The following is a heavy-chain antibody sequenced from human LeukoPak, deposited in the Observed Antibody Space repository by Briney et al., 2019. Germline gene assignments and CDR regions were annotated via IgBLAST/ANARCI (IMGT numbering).Heavy chain of an antibody. CDR2: IKQDGSEK. CDR1: GLIFGNYW. CDR3: AKSTVTTGDWYFDY. D-gene: IGHD4-17*01. V-gene: IGHV3-7*03. Sequence: PGGSLRLSCAAYGLIFGNYWMTWVRQAPGKGLGWVADIKQDGSEKLYVKSVRGRFTISRNKAKNTLYLQMDSQRGKHTAVNYCAKSTVTTGDWYFDYWGQGTLVTVSS. J-gene: IGHJ4*02.